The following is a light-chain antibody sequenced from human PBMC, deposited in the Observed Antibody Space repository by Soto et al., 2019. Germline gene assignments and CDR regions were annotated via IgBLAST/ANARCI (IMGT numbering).Light chain of an antibody. CDR3: QQSYSTTLT. Sequence: TQMTQSPSSLAASLGDRVTMPXQANREIRAYLNWYQQQPGXAPKXXXYAXSSLQRGGPSRLSGSGSGTEFTLTISSLQPEDFATYYCQQSYSTTLTFGGGTKVDIK. CDR2: AXS. J-gene: IGKJ4*02. CDR1: REIRAY. V-gene: IGKV1-39*01.